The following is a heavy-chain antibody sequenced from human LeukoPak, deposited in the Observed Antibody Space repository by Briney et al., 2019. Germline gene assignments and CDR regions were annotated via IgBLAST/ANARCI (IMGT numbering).Heavy chain of an antibody. V-gene: IGHV3-30*03. Sequence: QPGGSLRLSCAASGFTFSSYGMHWVRQAPGKGLEWVAVISYDGSNKYYADSVKGRFTISRDNSKNTLYLQMNSLRAEDTAVYYCAREPLGYSYGYYYYGMDVWGQGTTVTVSS. D-gene: IGHD5-18*01. CDR1: GFTFSSYG. CDR3: AREPLGYSYGYYYYGMDV. CDR2: ISYDGSNK. J-gene: IGHJ6*02.